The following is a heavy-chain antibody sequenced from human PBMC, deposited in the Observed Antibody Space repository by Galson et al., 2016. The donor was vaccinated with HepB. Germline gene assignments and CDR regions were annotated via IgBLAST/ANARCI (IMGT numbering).Heavy chain of an antibody. CDR1: GFTFSRFW. D-gene: IGHD4/OR15-4a*01. CDR2: IHPDGSEK. J-gene: IGHJ5*02. CDR3: ARVKENYEDYGQHNWFDP. V-gene: IGHV3-7*03. Sequence: SLRLSCAASGFTFSRFWMGWVRQAPGKGLEWVANIHPDGSEKDYVDSVEGRFTISRDNAKHSLFLQMNGLRTEDTAVYFCARVKENYEDYGQHNWFDPWGQGTLVSVSS.